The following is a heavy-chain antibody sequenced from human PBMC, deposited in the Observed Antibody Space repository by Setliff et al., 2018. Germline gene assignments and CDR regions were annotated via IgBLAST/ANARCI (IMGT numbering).Heavy chain of an antibody. Sequence: SETLSLTCTVSGGSINSGSYFWSWIRQPPGKGLEWIGYTSNLGITNYNPSLKGRVTISVGTSKSQFSLKLSSVTAADTAVYFCARGGVLGTGDFDYWGQGTLVTVSS. CDR3: ARGGVLGTGDFDY. CDR2: TSNLGIT. D-gene: IGHD3-16*01. J-gene: IGHJ4*02. CDR1: GGSINSGSYF. V-gene: IGHV4-61*01.